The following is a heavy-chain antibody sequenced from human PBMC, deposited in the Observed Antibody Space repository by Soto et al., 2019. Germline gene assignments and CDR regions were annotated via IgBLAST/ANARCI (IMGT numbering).Heavy chain of an antibody. CDR2: ISGSGGST. CDR3: ANQCITMVRGVIYY. D-gene: IGHD3-10*01. J-gene: IGHJ4*02. Sequence: GGSLRLSCAASGFTFSSYAMSWVRQAPGKGLEWVSAISGSGGSTYYADSVKGRFTISRDNSKNTLYLQKNSLRAEDTAVYYCANQCITMVRGVIYYWGQGTLVTVSS. V-gene: IGHV3-23*01. CDR1: GFTFSSYA.